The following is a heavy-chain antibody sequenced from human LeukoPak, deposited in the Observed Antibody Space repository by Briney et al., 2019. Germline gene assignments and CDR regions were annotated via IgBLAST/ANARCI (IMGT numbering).Heavy chain of an antibody. D-gene: IGHD6-25*01. CDR3: ARGSYSSAPKD. J-gene: IGHJ4*02. Sequence: GGSLRLSCAASGFTVSSNYMSWVRQAPGKGLEWVSVIYSSGTTSYADSVKGRFTISRDTSINTLYLQMNSLRAEDTAVYYCARGSYSSAPKDWGQGTLVTVSS. V-gene: IGHV3-66*01. CDR2: IYSSGTT. CDR1: GFTVSSNY.